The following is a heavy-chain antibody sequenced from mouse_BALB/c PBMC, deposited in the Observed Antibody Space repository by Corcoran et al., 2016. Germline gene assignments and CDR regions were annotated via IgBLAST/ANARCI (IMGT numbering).Heavy chain of an antibody. Sequence: DVQLQQSGSELVRPGALVKLSCKASGFNIKDYYMHWVKQRPEQGLEWIGWIDPENGNTIYDPKFQGKASITADTYSNTAYLQLSSLTSEDTAVYYCASIYYDYAWFAYWGQGTLVTVSA. J-gene: IGHJ3*01. D-gene: IGHD2-4*01. V-gene: IGHV14-1*02. CDR2: IDPENGNT. CDR1: GFNIKDYY. CDR3: ASIYYDYAWFAY.